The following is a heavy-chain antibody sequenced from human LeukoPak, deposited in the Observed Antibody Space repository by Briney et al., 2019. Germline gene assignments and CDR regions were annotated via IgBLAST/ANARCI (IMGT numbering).Heavy chain of an antibody. Sequence: GGSLRLSCAASGFTFDDYAMHWVRQAPGKGLEWVSGISWNSGGTGYVDSVKGRFTISRDNAKNSLHLQMNSLRVEDTAFYYCVKATTVTLLRGYFDLWGRGTLVTVSS. CDR3: VKATTVTLLRGYFDL. V-gene: IGHV3-9*01. D-gene: IGHD4-17*01. J-gene: IGHJ2*01. CDR2: ISWNSGGT. CDR1: GFTFDDYA.